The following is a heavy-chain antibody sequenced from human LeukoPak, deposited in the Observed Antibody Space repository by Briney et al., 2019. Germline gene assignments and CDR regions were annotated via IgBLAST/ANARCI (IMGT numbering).Heavy chain of an antibody. CDR1: GFPFSSSW. Sequence: AGGSLRLSCVASGFPFSSSWMSWVRQAPGKGLEWVANIKQDGSEKSYVESVRGRFIISRDNAKNSLYLQLNSLRAEDTALYYCARDNPPDYWGQGTLVTVSS. J-gene: IGHJ4*02. V-gene: IGHV3-7*03. CDR2: IKQDGSEK. CDR3: ARDNPPDY.